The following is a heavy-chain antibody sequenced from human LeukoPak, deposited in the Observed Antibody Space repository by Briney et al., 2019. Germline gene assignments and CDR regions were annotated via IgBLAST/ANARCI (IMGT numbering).Heavy chain of an antibody. CDR3: AKELTNYDSSGYYAAGPVDY. Sequence: GGSLRLSCAASGFTFSSYAMSWVRQAPGKGLEWVSAISGSGGSTYYADSVKGRFTISRDNSKNTLYLQMNSLRAEDTAVYYCAKELTNYDSSGYYAAGPVDYWGQGTLVTVSS. J-gene: IGHJ4*02. CDR2: ISGSGGST. V-gene: IGHV3-23*01. CDR1: GFTFSSYA. D-gene: IGHD3-22*01.